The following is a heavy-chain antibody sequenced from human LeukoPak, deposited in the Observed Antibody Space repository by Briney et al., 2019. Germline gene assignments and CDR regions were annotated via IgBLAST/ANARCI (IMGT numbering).Heavy chain of an antibody. D-gene: IGHD3-10*01. CDR2: IYYSGST. V-gene: IGHV4-59*11. Sequence: PSETLSLTCTVSGGSISSHHWSWIRQPPGKGLEWIGYIYYSGSTNYNPSLKSRVTISVDTSKNQFSLKLSSVTAADTAVYYCARVGGMVRGVMGFDYWGQGTLVTVSS. CDR3: ARVGGMVRGVMGFDY. J-gene: IGHJ4*02. CDR1: GGSISSHH.